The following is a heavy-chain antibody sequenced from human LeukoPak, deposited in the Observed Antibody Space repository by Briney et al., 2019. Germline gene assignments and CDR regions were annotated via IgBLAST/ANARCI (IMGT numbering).Heavy chain of an antibody. J-gene: IGHJ3*02. CDR3: ASEGLYYGGNGRYPFDI. D-gene: IGHD4-23*01. CDR2: INSDGSST. Sequence: GGSLRLSCAASGFTFSSYWMHWVRQAPGKGLVWVSRINSDGSSTSYADSVKGRFTISRDNAKNTLYLQMNSLRAEDTAVYYCASEGLYYGGNGRYPFDIWGQGTMVTVSS. CDR1: GFTFSSYW. V-gene: IGHV3-74*01.